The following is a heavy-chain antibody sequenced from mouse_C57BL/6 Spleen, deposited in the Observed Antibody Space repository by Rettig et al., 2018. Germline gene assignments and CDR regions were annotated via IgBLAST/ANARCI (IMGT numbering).Heavy chain of an antibody. CDR1: GFTFSNYW. CDR3: TVYYGSTWFAY. CDR2: IRLKSDNYAT. D-gene: IGHD1-1*01. J-gene: IGHJ3*01. Sequence: KLSCVASGFTFSNYWMNWVRQSPEKGLEWVAQIRLKSDNYATHYAESVKGRFTISRDDSKSSVYLQMNNLRAEDTGIYYCTVYYGSTWFAYWGQGTLVTVSA. V-gene: IGHV6-3*01.